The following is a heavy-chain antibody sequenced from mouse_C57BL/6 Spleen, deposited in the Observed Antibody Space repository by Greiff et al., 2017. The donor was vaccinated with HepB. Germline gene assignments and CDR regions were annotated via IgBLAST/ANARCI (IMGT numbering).Heavy chain of an antibody. Sequence: EVKVVESEGGLVQPGSSMKLSCTASGFTFSDYYMAWVRQVPEKGLEWVANINYDGSSTYYLDSLKSRFIISRDNAKNILYLQMSSLKSEDTATYYCARDRGPNYGSSFDYWGQGTTLTVSS. CDR3: ARDRGPNYGSSFDY. V-gene: IGHV5-16*01. J-gene: IGHJ2*01. CDR1: GFTFSDYY. CDR2: INYDGSST. D-gene: IGHD1-1*01.